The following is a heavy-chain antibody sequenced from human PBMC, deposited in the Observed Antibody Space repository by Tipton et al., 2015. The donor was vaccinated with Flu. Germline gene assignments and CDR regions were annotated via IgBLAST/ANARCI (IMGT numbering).Heavy chain of an antibody. V-gene: IGHV5-51*01. CDR2: IYPRDSDT. CDR1: GYSFTNYW. J-gene: IGHJ3*01. D-gene: IGHD2-2*01. CDR3: ARSDTHDARGRPPRAFDL. Sequence: QLVQSGAEVKKPGESLKISCRASGYSFTNYWIAWVRQMPGKGLEWMGNIYPRDSDTRYSPSFQGQVTISVDKSIYTAYLQWSSLKASDTAMYFCARSDTHDARGRPPRAFDLWRQGTMVTVSS.